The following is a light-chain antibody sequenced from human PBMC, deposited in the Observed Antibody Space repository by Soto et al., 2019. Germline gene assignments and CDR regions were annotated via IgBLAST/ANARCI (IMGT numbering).Light chain of an antibody. CDR3: QQYGSSSIT. J-gene: IGKJ5*01. Sequence: EIVLTQSPGTLSLSPGERATLSCRASQSVSSSYLAWYQQKPGQAPRLLIYGASSRATGIPDRFSGSGSGTDLTLKISRMENEECEVYYCQQYGSSSITXGQGSRLEIK. CDR2: GAS. CDR1: QSVSSSY. V-gene: IGKV3-20*01.